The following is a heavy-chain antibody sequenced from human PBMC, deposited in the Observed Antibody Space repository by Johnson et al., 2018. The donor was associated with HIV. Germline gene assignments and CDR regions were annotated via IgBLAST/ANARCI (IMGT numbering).Heavy chain of an antibody. V-gene: IGHV3-66*02. CDR2: IFTAGDV. Sequence: VQLVESGGGLVQPGGSLRLSCSASGITVSSNYMSWVRQAPGKGLEWVSVIFTAGDVYYSDSVKGRFTISRDISKNIMYLQMNSLRPDDTAVYYCARVRGDLSGGSCYRWGTFDIWCQGTMVTVSS. D-gene: IGHD2-15*01. CDR3: ARVRGDLSGGSCYRWGTFDI. J-gene: IGHJ3*02. CDR1: GITVSSNY.